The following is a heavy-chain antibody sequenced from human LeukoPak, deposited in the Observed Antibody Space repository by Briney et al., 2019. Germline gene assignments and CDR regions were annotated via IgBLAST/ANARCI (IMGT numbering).Heavy chain of an antibody. CDR3: ARAPYDYVWGSYRLYYFDY. CDR1: GYTLTSYG. J-gene: IGHJ4*02. D-gene: IGHD3-16*02. V-gene: IGHV1-18*01. CDR2: ISAYNGNT. Sequence: ASVKVSCKASGYTLTSYGISWVRQAPGQGLEWMGWISAYNGNTRYAQKLQGRVTMTTDSSTSTAYMELRSLRSEDTAVYYCARAPYDYVWGSYRLYYFDYWGQGTLVTVSS.